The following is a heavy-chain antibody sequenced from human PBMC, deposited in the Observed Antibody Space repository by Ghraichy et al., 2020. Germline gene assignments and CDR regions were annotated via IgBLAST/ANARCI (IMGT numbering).Heavy chain of an antibody. J-gene: IGHJ4*02. CDR1: GFTFSNFY. CDR2: IKEDGSEK. Sequence: GGSLRLSCAASGFTFSNFYMSWVRQAPGKGLEWVANIKEDGSEKYYVDSVKGRFTISRDNAKSSLYLQMNSLRTEDTAMYYCAKDGEYSSAWNVYWGQGTLVTVSS. CDR3: AKDGEYSSAWNVY. D-gene: IGHD6-19*01. V-gene: IGHV3-7*01.